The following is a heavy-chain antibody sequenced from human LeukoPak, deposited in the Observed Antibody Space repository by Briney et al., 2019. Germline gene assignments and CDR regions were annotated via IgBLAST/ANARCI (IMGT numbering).Heavy chain of an antibody. J-gene: IGHJ4*02. D-gene: IGHD6-19*01. Sequence: ESLKISCKGFGYSFTSYLIGWVRQMPGKGLEWMGIIYPGYSDTSYSPSFPGQSTISADKSISTAYLQWSSLNASDTAMYYCAYGSGWYYFDYCGQGTVVTVSS. V-gene: IGHV5-51*01. CDR2: IYPGYSDT. CDR3: AYGSGWYYFDY. CDR1: GYSFTSYL.